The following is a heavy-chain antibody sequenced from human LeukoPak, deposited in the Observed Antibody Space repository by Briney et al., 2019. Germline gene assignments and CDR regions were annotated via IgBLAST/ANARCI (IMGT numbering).Heavy chain of an antibody. CDR3: ATHGTVTGVDYYHYYYMDV. J-gene: IGHJ6*03. V-gene: IGHV1-46*01. CDR2: INPSGGST. CDR1: GYTFTSYY. Sequence: ASVKVSCKASGYTFTSYYMHWVRQAPGQGLEWMGIINPSGGSTSYAQKFQGRVTMTRDTSTSTVYMELSSLRSEDTAVYYCATHGTVTGVDYYHYYYMDVWGKGTTVTVSS. D-gene: IGHD4-17*01.